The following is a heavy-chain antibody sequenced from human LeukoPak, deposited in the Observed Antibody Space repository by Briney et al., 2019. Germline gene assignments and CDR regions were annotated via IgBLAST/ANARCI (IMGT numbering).Heavy chain of an antibody. CDR3: ASGGSPVGATNDF. CDR1: GGSFSGYY. D-gene: IGHD1-26*01. V-gene: IGHV4-34*01. J-gene: IGHJ4*02. Sequence: PSETLSLTCAVYGGSFSGYYWSWIRQPPGKGLEWIWEINHSGSTNYNPSLKSRVTISVDTSKNQFSLKLSSVTAADTAVYYCASGGSPVGATNDFWGQGTLVTVSS. CDR2: INHSGST.